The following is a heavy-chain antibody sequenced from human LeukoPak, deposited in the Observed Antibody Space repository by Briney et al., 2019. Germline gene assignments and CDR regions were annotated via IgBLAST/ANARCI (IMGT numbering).Heavy chain of an antibody. D-gene: IGHD3-3*01. CDR1: GFTFSSYS. Sequence: GGSLRLSCAASGFTFSSYSMNWVRQAPGKGLEWVSYISSSSSTIYYADSVKGRFTISRDNAKNSLYLQMNSLRAEDTAVYYCARGRYDFWSGYYTASFDYWGQGTLVTVSS. CDR3: ARGRYDFWSGYYTASFDY. V-gene: IGHV3-48*04. CDR2: ISSSSSTI. J-gene: IGHJ4*02.